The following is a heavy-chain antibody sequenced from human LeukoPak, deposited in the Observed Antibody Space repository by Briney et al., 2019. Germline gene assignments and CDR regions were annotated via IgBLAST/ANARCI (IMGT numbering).Heavy chain of an antibody. CDR3: ARELLRYFDWLTDAFDI. J-gene: IGHJ3*02. CDR1: GFTFSSYW. V-gene: IGHV3-7*01. Sequence: PGGSLRLSCAASGFTFSSYWMSWVRQAPGKGLEWVANIKQDGSEKYYVDFVKGRFTISRDNAKNSLYLQMNSLRAEDTAVYYCARELLRYFDWLTDAFDIWGQGTMVTVSS. CDR2: IKQDGSEK. D-gene: IGHD3-9*01.